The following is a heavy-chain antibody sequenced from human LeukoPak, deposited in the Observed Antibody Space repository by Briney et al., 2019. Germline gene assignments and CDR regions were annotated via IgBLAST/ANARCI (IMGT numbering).Heavy chain of an antibody. V-gene: IGHV1-2*02. CDR3: VTVYNFGDY. CDR2: INPNSGGT. D-gene: IGHD5-24*01. CDR1: GYIFTDYH. J-gene: IGHJ4*02. Sequence: ASVKVSCKASGYIFTDYHMHWVRQAPGQGLEWMGWINPNSGGTNYAQKFQGRVSMTRDTSTSTAYMELSRLRSDDTAVHYCVTVYNFGDYWGQGTLVTVSS.